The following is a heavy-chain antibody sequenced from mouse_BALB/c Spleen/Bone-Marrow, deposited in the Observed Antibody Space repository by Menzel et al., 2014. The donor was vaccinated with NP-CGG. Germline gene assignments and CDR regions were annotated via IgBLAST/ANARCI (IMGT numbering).Heavy chain of an antibody. CDR3: TRRSLLSDYYSMDY. CDR1: DYTFTSYY. J-gene: IGHJ4*01. CDR2: INPSNGGT. Sequence: QVQLQQSGAELVKPGASVKLSCKASDYTFTSYYLYWVKQRPGQGLEWIGGINPSNGGTNFNERFKSKASLTVDKSSSTAYMQLNSLTSEDSAVYYCTRRSLLSDYYSMDYWGQGTSVTVSS. V-gene: IGHV1S81*02. D-gene: IGHD2-10*01.